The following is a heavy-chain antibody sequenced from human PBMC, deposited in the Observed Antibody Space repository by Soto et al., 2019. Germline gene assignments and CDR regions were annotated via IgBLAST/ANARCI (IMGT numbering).Heavy chain of an antibody. CDR3: VRKWYGELGEGWFDP. CDR2: ISDDGNSK. CDR1: GFIFSDYA. D-gene: IGHD3-10*01. Sequence: ESGGGVVQPGGSLRLSCTASGFIFSDYAMHWVRQAPGEGLEWVALISDDGNSKYYADSMRGRFTVSRENSKNTLYLEMDSLRVEDTAVYHCVRKWYGELGEGWFDPWGQGTLVTVSS. J-gene: IGHJ5*02. V-gene: IGHV3-30-3*01.